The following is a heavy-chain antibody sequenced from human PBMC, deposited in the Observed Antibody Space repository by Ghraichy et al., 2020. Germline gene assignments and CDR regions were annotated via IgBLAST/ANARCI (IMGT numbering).Heavy chain of an antibody. J-gene: IGHJ6*02. CDR2: IKQDGSEK. Sequence: GGSLRLSCAASGFTFSSYWMSWVRQAPGKGLEWVANIKQDGSEKYYVDSVKGRFTISRDNAKNSLYLQMNSLRAEDTAVYYCAGEGWVNTVTVWYYYYGMDVWGQGTTVTVSS. D-gene: IGHD4-17*01. CDR1: GFTFSSYW. CDR3: AGEGWVNTVTVWYYYYGMDV. V-gene: IGHV3-7*03.